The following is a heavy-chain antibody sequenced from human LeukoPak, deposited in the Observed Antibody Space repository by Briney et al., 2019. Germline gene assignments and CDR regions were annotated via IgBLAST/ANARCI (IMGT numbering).Heavy chain of an antibody. V-gene: IGHV3-53*01. CDR3: ARHYSDFLTYFDF. CDR2: IYDDDQT. J-gene: IGHJ4*02. D-gene: IGHD4-11*01. Sequence: PGGSLRLSCAASGFTVTSNYMSWVRQAPGKGLEWVSIIYDDDQTHYADSVRGRFTISRDKSKNTLYSQMSSLRAEDTAVYYCARHYSDFLTYFDFWGQGTLVTVSS. CDR1: GFTVTSNY.